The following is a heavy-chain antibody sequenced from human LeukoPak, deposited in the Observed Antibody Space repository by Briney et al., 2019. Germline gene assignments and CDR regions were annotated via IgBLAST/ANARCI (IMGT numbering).Heavy chain of an antibody. CDR1: GFTFSSYA. CDR2: ISGSGGST. V-gene: IGHV3-23*01. Sequence: PGGSLRLSCAASGFTFSSYAMSWVRQAPGKGLEWVSAISGSGGSTYYADSVKGRFTISRDNSKNTLHLQMNSLRAEDTAVYYCAKEEAYCSSTSCSYFFQHWGQGTLVTVSS. J-gene: IGHJ1*01. CDR3: AKEEAYCSSTSCSYFFQH. D-gene: IGHD2-2*01.